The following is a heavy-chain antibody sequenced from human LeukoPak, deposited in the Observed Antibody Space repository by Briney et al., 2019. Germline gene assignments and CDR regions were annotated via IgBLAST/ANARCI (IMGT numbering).Heavy chain of an antibody. CDR1: GYSFTSYW. J-gene: IGHJ4*02. V-gene: IGHV5-51*01. Sequence: GESLKIFCKGSGYSFTSYWIGWVRQMPGKGLEWMGIIYPGDSDTRYSPSFQGQVTISADKSISTAYLQWSSLKASDTAMYYCARLPHYYDSSGYYLDYWGQGTLVTVSS. D-gene: IGHD3-22*01. CDR2: IYPGDSDT. CDR3: ARLPHYYDSSGYYLDY.